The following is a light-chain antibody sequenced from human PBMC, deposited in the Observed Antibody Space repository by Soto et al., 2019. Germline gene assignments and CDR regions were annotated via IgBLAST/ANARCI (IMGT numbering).Light chain of an antibody. J-gene: IGKJ4*01. Sequence: DIQMTQSPSTLSASVGDRVTITCRASQSISTWLAWYQQKPGKAPKLLIYTASSLESGVPSRFSGCGSGSEFTPAISGLQPDDFATYYCQQYNYYPRTFGGGTKVESK. CDR3: QQYNYYPRT. CDR2: TAS. CDR1: QSISTW. V-gene: IGKV1-5*03.